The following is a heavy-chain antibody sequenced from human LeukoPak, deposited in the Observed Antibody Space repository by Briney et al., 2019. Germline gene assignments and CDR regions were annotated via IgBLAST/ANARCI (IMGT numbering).Heavy chain of an antibody. V-gene: IGHV4-61*02. CDR1: GGAISSGSYY. D-gene: IGHD6-13*01. CDR3: ARGRSRWYEGDC. Sequence: PSETLSLTCTVSGGAISSGSYYWNWIRQPAGKGLEWIGRIYTSGSTNYNPSLKSRVAISIDTSRNQFSLKLSSVTAADTAMYYCARGRSRWYEGDCWGQGTLVTVSS. J-gene: IGHJ4*02. CDR2: IYTSGST.